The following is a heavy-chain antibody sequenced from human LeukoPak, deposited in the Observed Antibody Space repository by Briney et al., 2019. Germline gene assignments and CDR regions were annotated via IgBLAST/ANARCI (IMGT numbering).Heavy chain of an antibody. J-gene: IGHJ4*02. CDR3: ARVSSGYYPLHFDY. CDR1: GFTFSSYS. Sequence: GGSLRLSCAASGFTFSSYSMNWVRQAPGKGLEWVSSISSSSSYIYYADSVKGRFTISRDNAKNSLYLQMNSLRAEDTAVYYCARVSSGYYPLHFDYWGQGTLVTVSS. CDR2: ISSSSSYI. V-gene: IGHV3-21*01. D-gene: IGHD3-3*01.